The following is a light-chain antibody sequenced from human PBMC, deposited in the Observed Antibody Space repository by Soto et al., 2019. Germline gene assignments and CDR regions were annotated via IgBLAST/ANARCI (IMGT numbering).Light chain of an antibody. Sequence: DIRMTQSPSTLSASVGDRLTITCRASQSISSWLAWYQQTPGKAPKLLIYDASSLESGVPSRFSGSGSGTEFTLTINSLQPDDFARYYCHQYKSHSPTFGQGTRWIS. CDR2: DAS. CDR1: QSISSW. V-gene: IGKV1-5*01. J-gene: IGKJ1*01. CDR3: HQYKSHSPT.